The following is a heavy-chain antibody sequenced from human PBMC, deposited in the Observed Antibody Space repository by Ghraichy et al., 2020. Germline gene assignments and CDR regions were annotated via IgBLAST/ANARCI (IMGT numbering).Heavy chain of an antibody. CDR3: ARDRRYFDWLSPDAFDI. V-gene: IGHV3-30-3*01. J-gene: IGHJ3*02. Sequence: GGSLRLSCAASGFTFSSYAMHWVRQAPGKGLEWVAVISYDGSNKYYADSVKGRFTISRDNSKNTLYLQMNSLRAEDTAVYYCARDRRYFDWLSPDAFDIWGQGTMVTVSS. CDR2: ISYDGSNK. CDR1: GFTFSSYA. D-gene: IGHD3-9*01.